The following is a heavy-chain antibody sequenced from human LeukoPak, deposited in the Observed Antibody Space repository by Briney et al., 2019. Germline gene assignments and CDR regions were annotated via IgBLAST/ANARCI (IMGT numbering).Heavy chain of an antibody. V-gene: IGHV3-53*01. CDR2: FYSGGST. CDR3: ASNAYSNRWYDY. D-gene: IGHD6-13*01. CDR1: GFTVSSNY. J-gene: IGHJ4*02. Sequence: GGSLRLSCAASGFTVSSNYMSWVRQAPGKGLEWVSIFYSGGSTYYADSVKGRFTISRDNSKNTVYLQMNSLRAEDTAVYYCASNAYSNRWYDYWGQGTLVTVSS.